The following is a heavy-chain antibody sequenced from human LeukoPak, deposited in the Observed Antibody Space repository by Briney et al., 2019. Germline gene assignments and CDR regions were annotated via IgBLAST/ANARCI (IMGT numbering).Heavy chain of an antibody. J-gene: IGHJ6*02. Sequence: ASVKVSCKASGGTFSSYAITWVRQAPGQGLEWMGGIIPIFGTANYAQKFQGGVTITADESTSTAYMELSSLRSEDTAVYYCAYGDYYYYGMDVWGQGTTVTVSS. D-gene: IGHD4-17*01. V-gene: IGHV1-69*13. CDR2: IIPIFGTA. CDR1: GGTFSSYA. CDR3: AYGDYYYYGMDV.